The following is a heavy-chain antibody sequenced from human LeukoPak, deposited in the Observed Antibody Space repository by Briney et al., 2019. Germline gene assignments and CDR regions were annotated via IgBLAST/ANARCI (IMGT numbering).Heavy chain of an antibody. D-gene: IGHD6-13*01. J-gene: IGHJ5*02. V-gene: IGHV1-8*01. CDR3: ARVRWAARKAAAGPSNWFDP. Sequence: ASVKVSCKASGYTFTSYDINWVRQATGQGLEWMGWMNPNSGNTGYAQKVQGRVTMTRNTSISTAYMELSSLRSEDTAVYYCARVRWAARKAAAGPSNWFDPWGQGTLVTVSS. CDR1: GYTFTSYD. CDR2: MNPNSGNT.